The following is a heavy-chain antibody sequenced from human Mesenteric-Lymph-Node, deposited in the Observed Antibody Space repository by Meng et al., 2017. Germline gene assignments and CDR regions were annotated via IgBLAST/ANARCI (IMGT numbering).Heavy chain of an antibody. Sequence: QVQLVESGGGVVQPGRSLRLSCAASGFTFGTYGMHWVRQAPGKGLEWVAVIWYDGTDKFYGDSVKGRFTISRDNSKNTLFLQMNSLTVDDTAVYYCAREYDSYFDYWGQGTLVTVSS. J-gene: IGHJ4*02. D-gene: IGHD3-16*01. CDR1: GFTFGTYG. CDR2: IWYDGTDK. V-gene: IGHV3-33*01. CDR3: AREYDSYFDY.